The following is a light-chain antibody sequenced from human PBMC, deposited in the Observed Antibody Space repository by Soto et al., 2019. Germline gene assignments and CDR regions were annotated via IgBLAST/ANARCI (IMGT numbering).Light chain of an antibody. CDR2: SAS. CDR3: QQSYNLPWT. Sequence: IQMTQSPSSLSASVGDRITITCRASQSIILFLNWYQQKPSKAPKLLIYSASTLQSGVPSRFSGSGSGPDFTLTIASLQPEDSATYYCQQSYNLPWTFGPGTKVDIK. CDR1: QSIILF. J-gene: IGKJ1*01. V-gene: IGKV1-39*01.